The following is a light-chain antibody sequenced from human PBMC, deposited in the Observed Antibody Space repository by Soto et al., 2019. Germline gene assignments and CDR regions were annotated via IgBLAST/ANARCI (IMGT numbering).Light chain of an antibody. J-gene: IGKJ4*01. CDR1: QSVNSN. Sequence: EIVMTQSPATLSVSPGERVTLSCRASQSVNSNLAWYQLKPGQAPRLLIYGASTRATGIPARISGSGSGTEFSLTISSLQSEDFAVYYCQQRNSWPLTFGGGTKVEIK. CDR3: QQRNSWPLT. CDR2: GAS. V-gene: IGKV3-15*01.